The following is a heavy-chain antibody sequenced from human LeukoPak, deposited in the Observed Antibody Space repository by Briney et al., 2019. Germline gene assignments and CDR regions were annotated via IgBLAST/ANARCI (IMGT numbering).Heavy chain of an antibody. CDR2: IYSGGRT. CDR3: AGEGVVRGVILDY. Sequence: GGSLRLSCAASGFSVSDNYMSWVRQAPGKGLEWVSVIYSGGRTYYADSVKGRFTISRDNSKNTLYLQMNSLRAEDTAVYYCAGEGVVRGVILDYWGQGTLVTVSS. J-gene: IGHJ4*02. D-gene: IGHD3-10*01. CDR1: GFSVSDNY. V-gene: IGHV3-53*01.